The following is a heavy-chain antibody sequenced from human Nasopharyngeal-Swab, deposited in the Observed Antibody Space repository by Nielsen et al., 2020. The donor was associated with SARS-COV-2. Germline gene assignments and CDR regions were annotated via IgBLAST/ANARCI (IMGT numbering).Heavy chain of an antibody. J-gene: IGHJ6*02. CDR3: ARSPSDYYYDSSGYYEYRGMDV. V-gene: IGHV1-69*13. CDR2: IIPIFDTA. Sequence: SVKVSCKASGGTFSSYAISWVRQAPGQGLEWMGGIIPIFDTANYAQKFQGRVTITADESTSTAYMELSSLRSEDTAVYYCARSPSDYYYDSSGYYEYRGMDVWGQGTTVTVSS. D-gene: IGHD3-22*01. CDR1: GGTFSSYA.